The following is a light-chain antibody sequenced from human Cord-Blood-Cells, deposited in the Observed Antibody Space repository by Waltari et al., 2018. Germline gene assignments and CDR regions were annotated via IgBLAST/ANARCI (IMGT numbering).Light chain of an antibody. CDR1: QSVSSY. J-gene: IGKJ5*01. V-gene: IGKV3-11*01. Sequence: EIVLTQSPATLSLSPGERATLSCRASQSVSSYLAWYQQKPGQAPRLLIYDASTSAPGIPARFSGSGSGTDFTLTISSLEHEDFAVYYCQQRSNWPPITFGQGTRLEIK. CDR2: DAS. CDR3: QQRSNWPPIT.